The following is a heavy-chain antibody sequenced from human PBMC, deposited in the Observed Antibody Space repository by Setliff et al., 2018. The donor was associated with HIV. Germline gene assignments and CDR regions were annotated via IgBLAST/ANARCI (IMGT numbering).Heavy chain of an antibody. CDR2: IWYDGSDK. D-gene: IGHD2-15*01. Sequence: LSLTCAVYGGSFSGHYWNWVRQPPGKGLEWVTFIWYDGSDKYYLDSVKGRFTISRDNSKKMLYLQMNSLRAEDTAVYYCAKCGGTCWHNFFGPWGQGTLVTVSS. J-gene: IGHJ5*02. CDR3: AKCGGTCWHNFFGP. V-gene: IGHV3-33*06. CDR1: GGSFSGHY.